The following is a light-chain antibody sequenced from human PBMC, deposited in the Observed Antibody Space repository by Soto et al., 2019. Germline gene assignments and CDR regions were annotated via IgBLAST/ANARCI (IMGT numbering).Light chain of an antibody. CDR2: EVS. Sequence: QSALAQPASVSGSPGQSITISCTGTSSDVGGYDYVSWYQHHPGKAPKLMIYEVSNRPPGVSHRFSGSKSGNTASLTISGLQTEDEADYYCSSYAGSTTLLFGTGTKVTAL. CDR3: SSYAGSTTLL. J-gene: IGLJ1*01. CDR1: SSDVGGYDY. V-gene: IGLV2-14*01.